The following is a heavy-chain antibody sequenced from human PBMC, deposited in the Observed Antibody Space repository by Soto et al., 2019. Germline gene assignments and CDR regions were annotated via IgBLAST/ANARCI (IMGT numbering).Heavy chain of an antibody. J-gene: IGHJ4*02. V-gene: IGHV1-46*03. Sequence: QVQLVQSGAEVKKPGASVKVSCKASGYTFTSYYMHWVRQAPGQGLEWMGIINPSGGSTSYAQKFKGRVTMTRDTSTSTVYMELSSLRSEDTAVYYCASGYCTNGVCYRAFDYWGQGTLVTVSS. CDR3: ASGYCTNGVCYRAFDY. CDR1: GYTFTSYY. CDR2: INPSGGST. D-gene: IGHD2-8*01.